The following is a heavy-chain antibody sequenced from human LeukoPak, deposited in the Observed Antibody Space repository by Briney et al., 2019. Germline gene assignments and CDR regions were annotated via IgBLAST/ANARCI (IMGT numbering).Heavy chain of an antibody. CDR3: AKDSRGYTGYDSRFDY. Sequence: GGSLRLSCAASGFTFDDYAMHWVRQVPGKGLEWVSGISWNSGSIDYADSVKGRFTISRDNAKNSLYLQMNSLRAEDVALYYCAKDSRGYTGYDSRFDYWGQGTLVTVSS. V-gene: IGHV3-9*03. CDR1: GFTFDDYA. CDR2: ISWNSGSI. J-gene: IGHJ4*02. D-gene: IGHD5-12*01.